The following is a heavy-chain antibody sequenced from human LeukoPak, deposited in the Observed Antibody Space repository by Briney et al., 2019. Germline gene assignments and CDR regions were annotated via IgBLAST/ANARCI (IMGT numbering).Heavy chain of an antibody. J-gene: IGHJ4*02. CDR3: ARQSPGDIVVVPAATFDL. CDR2: IYPGDSDS. Sequence: GESLKISCKGSGHSFTNYWIGWVRQMPGKGLEYMGIIYPGDSDSRYSPSFQGQVTISADKSISTAYLQWSSLRASDTAMYYCARQSPGDIVVVPAATFDLWGQGTLVTVSS. V-gene: IGHV5-51*01. CDR1: GHSFTNYW. D-gene: IGHD2-2*01.